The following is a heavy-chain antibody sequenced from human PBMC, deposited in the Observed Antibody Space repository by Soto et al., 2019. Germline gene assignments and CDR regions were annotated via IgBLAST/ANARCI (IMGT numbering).Heavy chain of an antibody. CDR1: GFTFGDYA. V-gene: IGHV3-49*03. CDR2: IRSKDVGGTR. CDR3: SRVSCTSTTCLYYFDY. Sequence: GGSLRLSCTASGFTFGDYAMSWFRQAPGKGLQWVGFIRSKDVGGTREYAASVKGRFTISRDDSKSIAYLQMNSLITEDTAVYYCSRVSCTSTTCLYYFDYWGQGTRVTVSS. D-gene: IGHD2-2*01. J-gene: IGHJ4*02.